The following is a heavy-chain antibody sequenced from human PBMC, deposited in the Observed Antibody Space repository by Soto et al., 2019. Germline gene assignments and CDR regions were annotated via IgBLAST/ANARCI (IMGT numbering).Heavy chain of an antibody. CDR1: GFTFSNYS. CDR2: ITSNSRTI. V-gene: IGHV3-48*01. J-gene: IGHJ4*02. Sequence: EVQLVESGGGLVQPGGSLRVSCAASGFTFSNYSMNWVRQAPWKGLEWVSYITSNSRTIYEADSVRGRFTISRDNAKNSLYLQLNSLIAEDTAVYYCSSAFLDHLGQGSLVAVSS. CDR3: SSAFLDH.